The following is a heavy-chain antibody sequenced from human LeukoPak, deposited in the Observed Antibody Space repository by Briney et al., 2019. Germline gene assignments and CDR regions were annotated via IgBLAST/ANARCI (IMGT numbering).Heavy chain of an antibody. CDR3: ARGGSYYDSSGYYNGY. CDR2: INPSGGST. D-gene: IGHD3-22*01. J-gene: IGHJ4*02. CDR1: GYTFTSYY. Sequence: GASVKVSCKASGYTFTSYYMHWVRQAPGQGLERMGIINPSGGSTSYAQKFQGRVTMTRDTSTSTVYMELSSVRSEDTAVYYCARGGSYYDSSGYYNGYWGQGTLVTVSS. V-gene: IGHV1-46*01.